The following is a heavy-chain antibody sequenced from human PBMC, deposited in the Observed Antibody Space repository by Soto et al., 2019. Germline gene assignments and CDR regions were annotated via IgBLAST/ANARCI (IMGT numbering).Heavy chain of an antibody. Sequence: GGSLRLSCAASGFTFSSYAMSWVRQAPGKGLEWVSAISGSGGSTYYADSVKGRFTISRDNSKNTLYLQMNSLRAEDTAVYYCAKDRRGPNDQQLVWYFDLWGRGTLVTVSS. J-gene: IGHJ2*01. D-gene: IGHD6-13*01. CDR2: ISGSGGST. CDR3: AKDRRGPNDQQLVWYFDL. CDR1: GFTFSSYA. V-gene: IGHV3-23*01.